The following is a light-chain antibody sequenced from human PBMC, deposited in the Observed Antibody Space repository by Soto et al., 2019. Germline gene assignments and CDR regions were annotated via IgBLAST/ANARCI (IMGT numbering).Light chain of an antibody. CDR3: SSYGGSNNLV. CDR1: SSDVGGYSY. Sequence: QSVLTQPPSASGSPGQSVTISCTGASSDVGGYSYVSWYQQHPGKAPKLMIYEVSKRPSGVPDRLAGSKSGNTASLTVSGLQAEDEADYYCSSYGGSNNLVFGGGTKVTVL. CDR2: EVS. J-gene: IGLJ2*01. V-gene: IGLV2-8*01.